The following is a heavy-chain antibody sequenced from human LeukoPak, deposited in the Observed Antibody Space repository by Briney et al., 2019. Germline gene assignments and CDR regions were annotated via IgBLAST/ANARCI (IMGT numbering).Heavy chain of an antibody. CDR1: GFTFSSYA. J-gene: IGHJ5*02. CDR2: IIPIFGTA. CDR3: ARAGLPTEYSYAFMANLIWNWFDP. Sequence: SCAASGFTFSSYAISWVREAPGQGLEWVGGIIPIFGTANYAQKFQGGVTITTDESTSTAYMELSSLRSEDTAVYYCARAGLPTEYSYAFMANLIWNWFDPWGQGTLVTVSS. V-gene: IGHV1-69*05. D-gene: IGHD5-18*01.